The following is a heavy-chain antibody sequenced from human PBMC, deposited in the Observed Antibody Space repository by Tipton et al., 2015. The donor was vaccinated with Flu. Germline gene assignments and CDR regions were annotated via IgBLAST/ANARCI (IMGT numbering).Heavy chain of an antibody. CDR2: INPSGGST. D-gene: IGHD1-26*01. V-gene: IGHV1-46*01. J-gene: IGHJ4*02. CDR1: GYTFTSYY. Sequence: QLVQSRAEVKKPGASVKVSCKTSGYTFTSYYMHWVRQAPGQGLEWMGIINPSGGSTSYAQKFQGRVTMTRDTSTSTVYMELSSLRSEDTAVYYCARDAGSGSYYQPFDYWGQGTLVTVSS. CDR3: ARDAGSGSYYQPFDY.